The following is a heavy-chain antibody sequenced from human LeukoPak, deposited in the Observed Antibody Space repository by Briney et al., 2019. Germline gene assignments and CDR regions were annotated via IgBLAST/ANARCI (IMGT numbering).Heavy chain of an antibody. CDR1: GFTFSSYW. V-gene: IGHV3-21*01. CDR2: ISTSSSYI. CDR3: ARGPTNLVTAASGWFDP. D-gene: IGHD2-15*01. J-gene: IGHJ5*02. Sequence: PGGSLRLSCAASGFTFSSYWMNWVRQAPGKGLEWVSSISTSSSYIYYADSVKGRFTISRDNAKNSLYLQMNSLRAEDTAVYYCARGPTNLVTAASGWFDPWGQGTLVTVSS.